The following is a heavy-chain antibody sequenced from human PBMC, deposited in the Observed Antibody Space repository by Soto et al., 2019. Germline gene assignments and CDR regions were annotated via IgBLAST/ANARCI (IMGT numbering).Heavy chain of an antibody. D-gene: IGHD3-9*01. CDR1: GFTFGGFA. V-gene: IGHV3-23*01. CDR2: ISGSGDYT. Sequence: GGSLRLSCAASGFTFGGFAMTWVRQAPGKGLEWVSTISGSGDYTYYADSVKGRFTISRDNSKNTLYLQMNSLRAEDTAIYYCAKESSYDILTGQGNFDYWGQGTLVTVSS. J-gene: IGHJ4*02. CDR3: AKESSYDILTGQGNFDY.